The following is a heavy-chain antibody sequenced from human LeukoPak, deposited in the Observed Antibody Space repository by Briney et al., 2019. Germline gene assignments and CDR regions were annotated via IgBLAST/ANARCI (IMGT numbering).Heavy chain of an antibody. J-gene: IGHJ4*02. CDR1: GFTFSSYW. Sequence: GGSLRLSCAASGFTFSSYWMSWVRQAPGKGLEWVANIKQDGSEKYYVDSVKGRFTISRDNAKNSLYLQMNSLRAEDTAVYYCAREDYDSSGYYYVFFDYWGQGTLVTVSS. D-gene: IGHD3-22*01. CDR3: AREDYDSSGYYYVFFDY. CDR2: IKQDGSEK. V-gene: IGHV3-7*01.